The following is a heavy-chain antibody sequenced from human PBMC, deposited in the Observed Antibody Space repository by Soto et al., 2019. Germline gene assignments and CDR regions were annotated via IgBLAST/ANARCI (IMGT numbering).Heavy chain of an antibody. D-gene: IGHD2-15*01. V-gene: IGHV3-30-3*01. J-gene: IGHJ4*02. Sequence: GGSLRLSCAASGFTFSSYAMHWVRQAPGKGLEWVAVISYDGSNKYYADSVRGRFTISRDDSKNTAFLQMNSLNTEDTAVYYCISHSPEDMIRTWGQGTLVTVSS. CDR1: GFTFSSYA. CDR2: ISYDGSNK. CDR3: ISHSPEDMIRT.